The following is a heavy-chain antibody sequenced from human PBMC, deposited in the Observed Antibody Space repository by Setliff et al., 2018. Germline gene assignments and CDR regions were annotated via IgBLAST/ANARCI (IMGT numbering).Heavy chain of an antibody. CDR3: ARDVFPYHYEGAFDI. D-gene: IGHD3-22*01. CDR1: GYTFTSHY. V-gene: IGHV1-46*01. J-gene: IGHJ3*02. CDR2: INPSSGRT. Sequence: ASVKVSCKASGYTFTSHYMHWVRQAPGLGLEWMGTINPSSGRTSYAQKFQGRVTMTRDTSTSTVYMYMCSLRSEDTAVYYCARDVFPYHYEGAFDIWGQGTMVTVSS.